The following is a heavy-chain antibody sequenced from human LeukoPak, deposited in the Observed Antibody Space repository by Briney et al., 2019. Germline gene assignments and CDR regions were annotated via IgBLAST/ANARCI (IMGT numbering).Heavy chain of an antibody. D-gene: IGHD3-10*01. Sequence: GGSLRLSCAASGFTFSDYWMSWVRQAPGQGLEWVANMNQYGSEKYYVGSVKGRFTISRDNAKNSLYLQMNSLTAEDTAIYYCAREGRYYGSGSHRDGFDIWGQGTMVTVSS. J-gene: IGHJ3*02. V-gene: IGHV3-7*01. CDR3: AREGRYYGSGSHRDGFDI. CDR2: MNQYGSEK. CDR1: GFTFSDYW.